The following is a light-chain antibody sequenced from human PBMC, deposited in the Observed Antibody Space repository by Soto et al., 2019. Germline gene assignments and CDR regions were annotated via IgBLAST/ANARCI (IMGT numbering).Light chain of an antibody. CDR2: DAS. J-gene: IGKJ1*01. CDR1: QSVSSY. CDR3: QQRSNWPRT. Sequence: VLPQSPATLSLSPGERATLSGRSSQSVSSYLAWYQQKPGQAPRVLIYDASNRATGIPARFSGSGSGTDFTLTISSLEPEDFAVYYCQQRSNWPRTFGQGTKVDI. V-gene: IGKV3-11*01.